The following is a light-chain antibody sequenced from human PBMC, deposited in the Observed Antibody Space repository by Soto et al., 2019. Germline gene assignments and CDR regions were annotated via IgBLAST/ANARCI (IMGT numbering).Light chain of an antibody. J-gene: IGLJ1*01. CDR3: ATWDDSLSLLYV. V-gene: IGLV1-47*01. Sequence: QSVLTQPPSASGTPGQRVTISCSGSGSNIGSNSVYWYQQLPGTAPKLLIYRNNQRPSGVPDRFSGSKSGTSASLAISGLRSEDEADYYCATWDDSLSLLYVFGAGTKVTVL. CDR1: GSNIGSNS. CDR2: RNN.